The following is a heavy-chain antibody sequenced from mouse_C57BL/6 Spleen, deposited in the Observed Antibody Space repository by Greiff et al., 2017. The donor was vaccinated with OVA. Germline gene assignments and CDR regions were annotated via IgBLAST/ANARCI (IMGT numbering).Heavy chain of an antibody. Sequence: QVQLQQSGPELVKPGASVKISCKASGYAFSSSWMNWVKQRPGKGLEWIGRIYPGDGDTNYNGKFKGKATLTADKSSSTAYMQLSSLTSEDSAVYFCARYDYVYAMDYWGQGTSVTVSS. CDR3: ARYDYVYAMDY. V-gene: IGHV1-82*01. J-gene: IGHJ4*01. CDR2: IYPGDGDT. D-gene: IGHD2-4*01. CDR1: GYAFSSSW.